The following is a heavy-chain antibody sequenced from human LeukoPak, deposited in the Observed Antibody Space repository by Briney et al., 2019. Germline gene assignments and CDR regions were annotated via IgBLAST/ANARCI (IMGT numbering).Heavy chain of an antibody. V-gene: IGHV3-74*01. CDR2: IDRDGSRI. CDR1: GFTFSSYW. D-gene: IGHD1-26*01. J-gene: IGHJ4*02. CDR3: AKVSGGGSYYHFDY. Sequence: GGSLRLSCAVSGFTFSSYWMHWVRQAPGKGLVWVSRIDRDGSRINYADSVKGRFTISRDNAKNSLYLQMNSLRAEDTALYYCAKVSGGGSYYHFDYWGQGTLVTVSS.